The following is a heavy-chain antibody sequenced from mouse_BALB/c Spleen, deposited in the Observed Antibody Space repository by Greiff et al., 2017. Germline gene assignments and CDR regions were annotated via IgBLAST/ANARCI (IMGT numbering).Heavy chain of an antibody. CDR3: ARDTYGNYGAMDY. V-gene: IGHV5-6-3*01. Sequence: VQLKESGGGLVQPGGSLKLSCAASGFTFSSYGMSWVRQTPDKRLELVATINSNGGSTYYPDSVKGRFTISRDNAKNTLYLQMSSLKSEDTAMYYCARDTYGNYGAMDYWGQGTSVTVSS. J-gene: IGHJ4*01. CDR2: INSNGGST. CDR1: GFTFSSYG. D-gene: IGHD2-10*02.